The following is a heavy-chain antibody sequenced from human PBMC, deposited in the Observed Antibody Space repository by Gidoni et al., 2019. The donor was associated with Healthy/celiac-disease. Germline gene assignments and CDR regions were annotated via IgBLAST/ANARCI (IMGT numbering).Heavy chain of an antibody. J-gene: IGHJ6*02. CDR2: ISAYNGNT. CDR1: GYTFTSYG. CDR3: ARSIDDFWSGYYHYYGMDV. Sequence: QVQLVQSVAEVKKPGASVKVSCKASGYTFTSYGISWVRQAPGQGLEWMGWISAYNGNTNYAQKLQGRVTMTTDTSTSTAYMELRSLRSDDTAVYYCARSIDDFWSGYYHYYGMDVWGQGTTVTVSS. D-gene: IGHD3-3*01. V-gene: IGHV1-18*01.